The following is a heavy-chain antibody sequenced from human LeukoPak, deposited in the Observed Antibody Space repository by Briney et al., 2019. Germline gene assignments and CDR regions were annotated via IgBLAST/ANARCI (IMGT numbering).Heavy chain of an antibody. J-gene: IGHJ4*02. Sequence: SSTLSLTSTFSGGSISGSIYYSGWLHPPPGKGLEWIGSIYYSGSTYYNPSLKSRVTISVDTSKNQFSLKLNSVTATDTAVYYCARHYGPWGQGTLVTVSS. V-gene: IGHV4-39*01. CDR1: GGSISGSIYY. CDR3: ARHYGP. D-gene: IGHD3-10*01. CDR2: IYYSGST.